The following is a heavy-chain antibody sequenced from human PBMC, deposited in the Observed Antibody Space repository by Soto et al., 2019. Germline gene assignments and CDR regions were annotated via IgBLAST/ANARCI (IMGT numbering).Heavy chain of an antibody. J-gene: IGHJ4*02. CDR3: ASAGTQLVQSVDY. V-gene: IGHV3-30*03. CDR1: GFTFSSYG. CDR2: ISYDGGSK. D-gene: IGHD6-13*01. Sequence: QVQLVESGGGVVQPGRSLRLSCVASGFTFSSYGMHWVRQAPGKGLEWVAIISYDGGSKYYADSVKGRFTISRDNSKNTLYLQMNSLRAEDTAVYYCASAGTQLVQSVDYWGQGTLVTVSS.